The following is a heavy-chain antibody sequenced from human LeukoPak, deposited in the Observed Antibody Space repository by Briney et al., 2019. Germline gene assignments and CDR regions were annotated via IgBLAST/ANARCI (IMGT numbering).Heavy chain of an antibody. CDR3: ARTYGSGSTSPHY. CDR1: GYSISSGYY. J-gene: IGHJ4*02. CDR2: IYHSGST. Sequence: NPSETLSLTCAVSGYSISSGYYWGWIRQPPGKGREWIGSIYHSGSTYYNPSLKSRVTISVDTSKNQFSLKLSSVTAADTAVYYCARTYGSGSTSPHYWGQGTLVTVSS. V-gene: IGHV4-38-2*01. D-gene: IGHD3-10*01.